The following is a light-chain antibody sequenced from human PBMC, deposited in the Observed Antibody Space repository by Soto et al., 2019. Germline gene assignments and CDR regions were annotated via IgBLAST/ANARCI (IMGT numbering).Light chain of an antibody. CDR3: CSYAGSNVV. J-gene: IGLJ2*01. V-gene: IGLV2-23*01. Sequence: QSALTQPASVSGSPGQSITISCTGTSSDVGSYNLVSWYQQHPGKAPKLLIYEGSKRPSGVSNRFSGSKSGNTASLTISGLQAYDEADYYRCSYAGSNVVFGGGTKLTVL. CDR1: SSDVGSYNL. CDR2: EGS.